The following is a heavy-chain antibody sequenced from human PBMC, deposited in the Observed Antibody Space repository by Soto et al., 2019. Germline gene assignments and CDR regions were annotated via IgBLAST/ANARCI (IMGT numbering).Heavy chain of an antibody. Sequence: EVQLLESGGCLVQPGGSLRLSCAASGFTFSSYAMNWVRQAPGKGLEWVSVISGSAGSTYYADSVKGRFTISRDNSKNTPNLQMSSLRAEDTAVYYCARRSNSWYFDYWGQGTLVTVAS. V-gene: IGHV3-23*01. CDR1: GFTFSSYA. CDR2: ISGSAGST. D-gene: IGHD6-13*01. CDR3: ARRSNSWYFDY. J-gene: IGHJ4*02.